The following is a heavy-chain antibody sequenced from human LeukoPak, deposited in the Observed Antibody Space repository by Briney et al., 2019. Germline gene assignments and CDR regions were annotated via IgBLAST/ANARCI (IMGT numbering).Heavy chain of an antibody. J-gene: IGHJ6*03. CDR2: ISSSSSYI. CDR1: GFTFSNSS. V-gene: IGHV3-21*01. CDR3: AREGPYYYYYMDV. Sequence: PGGSLRLSCAASGFTFSNSSMNWVRQAPGKGLEWVSSISSSSSYIYYADSVKGRFTISRDNAKNSLYLQMNSLRAEDTAVYYCAREGPYYYYYMDVWGKGTTVTISS.